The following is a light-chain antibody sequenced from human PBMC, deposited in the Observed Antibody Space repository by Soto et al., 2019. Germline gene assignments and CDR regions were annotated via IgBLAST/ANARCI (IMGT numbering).Light chain of an antibody. Sequence: QSALTQPASVSGSPGQSITISCTGSSSAVASYRLVSWYQCHPGKVPKLIIYEGTKRPSGVSNRFSGSEPGNTAPLTISGLQAEDDADYFCCSSAPRRTVVFGTGTKLTVL. CDR1: SSAVASYRL. CDR3: CSSAPRRTVV. V-gene: IGLV2-23*01. CDR2: EGT. J-gene: IGLJ1*01.